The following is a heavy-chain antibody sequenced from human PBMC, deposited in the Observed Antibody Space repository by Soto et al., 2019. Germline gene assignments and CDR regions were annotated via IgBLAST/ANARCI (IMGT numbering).Heavy chain of an antibody. CDR2: INHSGST. J-gene: IGHJ6*02. Sequence: SETLSLTCAVYGGSFSGYYWSWIRQPPGKGLEWIGEINHSGSTNYNPSLKSRVTISVDTSKNQFSLKLSSVTAADTAVYYCARGRLPPTTGSGMDVWGQGTTVTVSS. CDR1: GGSFSGYY. V-gene: IGHV4-34*01. D-gene: IGHD1-1*01. CDR3: ARGRLPPTTGSGMDV.